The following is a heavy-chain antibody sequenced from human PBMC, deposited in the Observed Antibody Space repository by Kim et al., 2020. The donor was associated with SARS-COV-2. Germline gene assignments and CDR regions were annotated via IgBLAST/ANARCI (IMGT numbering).Heavy chain of an antibody. CDR3: ARDRGGYSYGPPFDY. V-gene: IGHV4-4*02. J-gene: IGHJ4*02. Sequence: PSLKSRVTRAVDKSKNQFSLKLSSVTAADTAVYYCARDRGGYSYGPPFDYWGQGTLVTVSS. D-gene: IGHD5-18*01.